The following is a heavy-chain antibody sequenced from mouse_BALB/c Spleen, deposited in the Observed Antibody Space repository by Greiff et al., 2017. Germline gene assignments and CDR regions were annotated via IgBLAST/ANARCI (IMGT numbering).Heavy chain of an antibody. CDR2: IDTSDSYT. CDR1: GYTFTDYW. D-gene: IGHD1-1*01. Sequence: VQLQQSGAELVMPGASVKMSCKASGYTFTDYWMHWVKQRPGQGLEWIGAIDTSDSYTSYNQKFKGKATLTVDESSSTAYMQLSSLTSEDSAVYYCARLTTVVARYFDVWGAGTTVTVSS. J-gene: IGHJ1*01. V-gene: IGHV1-69*01. CDR3: ARLTTVVARYFDV.